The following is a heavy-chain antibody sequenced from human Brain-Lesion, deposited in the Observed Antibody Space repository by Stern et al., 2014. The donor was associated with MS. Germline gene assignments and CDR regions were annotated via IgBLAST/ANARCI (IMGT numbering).Heavy chain of an antibody. CDR3: AKRVGATRESAFDI. V-gene: IGHV3-23*04. CDR2: TGGGGINT. D-gene: IGHD1-26*01. J-gene: IGHJ3*02. Sequence: EVHLVESGGGLVQPGGSLRLACAASGFTFSSYAMSWVRQAPGKGLAWVSGTGGGGINTFYADSVKGRFTTSRDNPKNTLYLQMNSLRAEDTAVYYCAKRVGATRESAFDIWGQGTMVTVSS. CDR1: GFTFSSYA.